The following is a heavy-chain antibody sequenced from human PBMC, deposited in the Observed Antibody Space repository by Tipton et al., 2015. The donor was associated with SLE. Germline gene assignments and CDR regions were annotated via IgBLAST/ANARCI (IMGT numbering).Heavy chain of an antibody. Sequence: SLRLSCAASGFTFSSHAMSWVRQAPGKGLEWVSVISGSGGSTYYADSVKGRVTISRDNSKNTLYLQMNSLRAEDTAVYYCAKDPQTDIVVVVAAAFDYWGQGTLVTVSS. V-gene: IGHV3-23*01. D-gene: IGHD2-15*01. CDR1: GFTFSSHA. CDR3: AKDPQTDIVVVVAAAFDY. CDR2: ISGSGGST. J-gene: IGHJ4*02.